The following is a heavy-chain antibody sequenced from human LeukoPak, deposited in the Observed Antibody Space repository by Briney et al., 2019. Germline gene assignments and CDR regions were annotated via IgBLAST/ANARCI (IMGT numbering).Heavy chain of an antibody. J-gene: IGHJ4*02. Sequence: PGGSLRLSCAASGFTFSSYGMHWVRQAPGKGLEWVAVILSDGSKEFYTDSVKGRFTVSRDNSKNTLYLQMNSLRAEDTAVYYCAREKGIWFGAPGYFDYWGQGTLVTVSS. V-gene: IGHV3-33*01. CDR3: AREKGIWFGAPGYFDY. CDR2: ILSDGSKE. CDR1: GFTFSSYG. D-gene: IGHD3-10*01.